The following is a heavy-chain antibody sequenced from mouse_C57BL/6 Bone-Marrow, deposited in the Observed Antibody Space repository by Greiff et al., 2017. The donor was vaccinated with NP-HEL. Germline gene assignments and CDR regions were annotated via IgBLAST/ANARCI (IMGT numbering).Heavy chain of an antibody. CDR2: ISDGGSYT. D-gene: IGHD2-1*01. J-gene: IGHJ4*01. V-gene: IGHV5-4*03. CDR3: ARRGGNYVPPDYYAMDY. Sequence: EVKVVESGGGLVKPGGSLKLSCAASGFTFSSYAMSWVRQTPEKRLEWVATISDGGSYTYYPDNVKGRFPISRDNAKNNRYLQMSHLKSEDTAMYYCARRGGNYVPPDYYAMDYWGQGTSVTVSS. CDR1: GFTFSSYA.